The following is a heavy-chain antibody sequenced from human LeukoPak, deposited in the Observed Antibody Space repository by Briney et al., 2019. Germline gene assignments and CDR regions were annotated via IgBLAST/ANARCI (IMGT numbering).Heavy chain of an antibody. CDR2: INPNSGGT. D-gene: IGHD6-13*01. V-gene: IGHV1-2*02. J-gene: IGHJ1*01. Sequence: ASVKVSCKASGYTFTGYYMHWVRPAPGQGLEWMGWINPNSGGTNYAQKFQGRVTMTRDTSISTAYMELSRLRSDDTAVYYCARVRRIAAAGTGYFQHWGQGTLVTVSS. CDR3: ARVRRIAAAGTGYFQH. CDR1: GYTFTGYY.